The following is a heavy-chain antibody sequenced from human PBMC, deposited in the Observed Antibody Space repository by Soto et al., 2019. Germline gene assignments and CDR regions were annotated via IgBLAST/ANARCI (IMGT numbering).Heavy chain of an antibody. V-gene: IGHV4-59*08. CDR1: GGSISSYY. CDR3: ARRWGSAADY. J-gene: IGHJ4*02. CDR2: IYYSGGT. Sequence: QVQLQESGPGLVKPSETLSLTCTVSGGSISSYYWSWIRQPPGKGLEWIGYIYYSGGTNYNPSLKSRVTRSVDTSKNQFSLKLSSVTAADTAVYYCARRWGSAADYWGQGTLVTVSS. D-gene: IGHD2-15*01.